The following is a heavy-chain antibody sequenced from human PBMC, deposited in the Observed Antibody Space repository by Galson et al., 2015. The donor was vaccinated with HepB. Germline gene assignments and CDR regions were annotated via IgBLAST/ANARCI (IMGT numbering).Heavy chain of an antibody. Sequence: SLRLSCAASGFNFSRHWMYWVRQAPGKGLVWVSRITSDASSAAYADSVKGRFTISRDNVMNTLFLQMNSLRAEDTALYYCARESVAAINWFDSWGQGTLVTVSS. CDR1: GFNFSRHW. D-gene: IGHD6-19*01. J-gene: IGHJ5*01. V-gene: IGHV3-74*01. CDR3: ARESVAAINWFDS. CDR2: ITSDASSA.